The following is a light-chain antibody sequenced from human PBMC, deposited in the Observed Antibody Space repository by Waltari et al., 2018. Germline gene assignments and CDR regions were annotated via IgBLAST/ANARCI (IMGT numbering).Light chain of an antibody. CDR1: QTVLYSSNSKNY. CDR2: WAS. CDR3: QKYYFTPHT. J-gene: IGKJ2*01. Sequence: DIVMTQSPDSLAVSLGERATINCKSSQTVLYSSNSKNYLAWYQQKPGQPPKLLIFWASTRESGVPDRFIGSGYGADFALTISSLLAEDVAVYFCQKYYFTPHTFGQGTKLEIK. V-gene: IGKV4-1*01.